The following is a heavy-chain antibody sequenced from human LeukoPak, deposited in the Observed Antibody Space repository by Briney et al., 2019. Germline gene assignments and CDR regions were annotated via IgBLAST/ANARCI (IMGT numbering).Heavy chain of an antibody. CDR1: GYTFTGYY. V-gene: IGHV1-2*02. CDR2: INPNSGGT. CDR3: ARAARRVVIAIVDSNYYYYMDV. J-gene: IGHJ6*03. D-gene: IGHD2-21*01. Sequence: GASVKVSCKASGYTFTGYYMHWVRQAPGQGLEWMGWINPNSGGTNYAQKFQGRVTMTRDTSISTAYMELSRLRSDDTAVYYCARAARRVVIAIVDSNYYYYMDVWGKGTTVTVSS.